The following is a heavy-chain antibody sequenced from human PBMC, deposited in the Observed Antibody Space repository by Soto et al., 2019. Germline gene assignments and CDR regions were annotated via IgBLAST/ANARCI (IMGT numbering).Heavy chain of an antibody. CDR3: EMNLGELSLGRWFDP. J-gene: IGHJ5*02. D-gene: IGHD3-16*02. Sequence: QVQLVQSGAEVKKPGSSVKVSCKASGGTFSSYTISWVRQAPGQGLEWMGRIIPILGIANYAQKFQGRVTITADKSTSTAYMELSSLRSEDTAVYYCEMNLGELSLGRWFDPWGQGTLVTVSS. V-gene: IGHV1-69*02. CDR2: IIPILGIA. CDR1: GGTFSSYT.